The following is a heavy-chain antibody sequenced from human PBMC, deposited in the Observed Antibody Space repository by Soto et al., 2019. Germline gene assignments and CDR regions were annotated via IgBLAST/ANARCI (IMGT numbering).Heavy chain of an antibody. J-gene: IGHJ4*02. CDR3: VRDSHGDY. V-gene: IGHV3-74*01. CDR1: GFTFSNYW. CDR2: IDHDGPT. Sequence: EVQLVESGGGLVQPGGSLRLSCAASGFTFSNYWMHWVRQAPGKGLEWVSRIDHDGPTDYADSVRGRFTIARDNAENTLYLQMNSLRPDETAVYYCVRDSHGDYWGQGTLVTVSS.